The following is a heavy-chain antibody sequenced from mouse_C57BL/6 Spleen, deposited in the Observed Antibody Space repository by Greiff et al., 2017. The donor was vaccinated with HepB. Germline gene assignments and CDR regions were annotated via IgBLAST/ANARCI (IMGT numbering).Heavy chain of an antibody. CDR3: VRQATDYFDY. J-gene: IGHJ2*01. CDR2: IRSKSNNYAT. V-gene: IGHV10-1*01. CDR1: GFSFNTYA. Sequence: EVQLVESGGGLVQPKGSLKLSCAASGFSFNTYAMNWVRQAPGKGLEWVARIRSKSNNYATYYADSVKDRFTISRYDSESMLYLQMNNLKTEDTAMYYCVRQATDYFDYWGQGTTLTVSS. D-gene: IGHD1-2*01.